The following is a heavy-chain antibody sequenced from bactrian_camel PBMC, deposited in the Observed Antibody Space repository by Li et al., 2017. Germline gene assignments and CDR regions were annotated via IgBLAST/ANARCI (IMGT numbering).Heavy chain of an antibody. D-gene: IGHD3*01. CDR1: GRADGYDGISGMA. CDR2: IYTGGYTT. CDR3: VKIYTAGYGCLPGLLSSDFLG. Sequence: VQLVESGGGSVQAGGSLRLACAASGRADGYDGISGMAMAWFRQVPGKDREGVATIYTGGYTTFYADSVKGRFTISHDSAKKTLYLQMNSLKPEDTAKYYCVKIYTAGYGCLPGLLSSDFLGWGQGTQVTVS. J-gene: IGHJ4*01. V-gene: IGHV3S31*01.